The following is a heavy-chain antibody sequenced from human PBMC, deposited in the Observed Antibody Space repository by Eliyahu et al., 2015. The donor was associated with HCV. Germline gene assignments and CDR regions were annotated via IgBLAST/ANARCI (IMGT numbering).Heavy chain of an antibody. D-gene: IGHD1-14*01. V-gene: IGHV4-61*02. Sequence: QVQLQESGPGLVKPSQTLSVTCTVSGXXXSSGGNYWXWIRQVAGXGLEWXGRISSTGSTXYXPSLRSRVTISSDTSKNQFSLNLNSVTAADTAVYYCATQPGGGPDDYWGQGTLVTVSS. CDR1: GXXXSSGGNY. CDR3: ATQPGGGPDDY. CDR2: ISSTGST. J-gene: IGHJ4*02.